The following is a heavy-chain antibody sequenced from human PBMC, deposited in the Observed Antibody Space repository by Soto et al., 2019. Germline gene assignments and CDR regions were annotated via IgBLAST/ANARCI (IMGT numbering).Heavy chain of an antibody. CDR1: GFTFRSYS. V-gene: IGHV3-23*01. Sequence: PGGSLRLSCAASGFTFRSYSMNWVRQAPGKGLEWVSAISGSGGSTYYADSVKGRFIISRDNSKNTLYLQMNSLRAEDTAVYYCAKDQGPDYWGQGTLVTVSS. CDR3: AKDQGPDY. CDR2: ISGSGGST. J-gene: IGHJ4*02.